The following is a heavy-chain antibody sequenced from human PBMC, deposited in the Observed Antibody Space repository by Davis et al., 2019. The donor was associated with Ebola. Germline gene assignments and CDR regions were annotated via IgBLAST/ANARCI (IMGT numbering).Heavy chain of an antibody. J-gene: IGHJ4*02. CDR1: GFTFSSYS. D-gene: IGHD3-22*01. Sequence: PGGSLRLSCAASGFTFSSYSMNWVRQAPGKGLEWVSSISSSSSYIYYADSVKGRFTISRGNAKNSLYLQMNSLRSEDTAVYYCATSSDSSGHYDYWGQGTLVTVSS. CDR3: ATSSDSSGHYDY. V-gene: IGHV3-21*04. CDR2: ISSSSSYI.